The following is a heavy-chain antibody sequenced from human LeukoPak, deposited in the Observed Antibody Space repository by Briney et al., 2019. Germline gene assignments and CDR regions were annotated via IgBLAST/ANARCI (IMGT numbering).Heavy chain of an antibody. CDR2: ISSNGGST. CDR3: VGVRWFGGSNCFDP. Sequence: SGGSLRLSCSASGFTFSTSAMHWVRQAPGKGLEYVSAISSNGGSTYYADSVKGRFTISRDNSKNTLHLKMSSLRAGDTAVYYCVGVRWFGGSNCFDPWGQGTLVTVSS. CDR1: GFTFSTSA. V-gene: IGHV3-64D*06. D-gene: IGHD3-10*01. J-gene: IGHJ5*02.